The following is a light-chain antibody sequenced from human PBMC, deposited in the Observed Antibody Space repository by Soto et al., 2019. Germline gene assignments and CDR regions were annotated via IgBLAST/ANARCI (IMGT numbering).Light chain of an antibody. CDR2: EVT. CDR3: TSYVGNDIWV. Sequence: QSVLTQPPSASGSPGQSVTISCTGTSSDVGAYKYVSWYQQYPGKAPKLMIYEVTKRPSGVPDRFSGSKSGNTASLTVSGLQAEYEADYYCTSYVGNDIWVFGGGIKLTVL. CDR1: SSDVGAYKY. J-gene: IGLJ3*02. V-gene: IGLV2-8*01.